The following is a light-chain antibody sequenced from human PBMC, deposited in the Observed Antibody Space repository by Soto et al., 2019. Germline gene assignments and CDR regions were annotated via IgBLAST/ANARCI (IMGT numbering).Light chain of an antibody. J-gene: IGKJ1*01. V-gene: IGKV1-5*01. CDR3: QQYNRYWT. CDR1: QILDNC. Sequence: DIQMTQSPSDMSASVGYRVTITCRSSQILDNCLAWYQQKPGKAPKLLIYDVSSLQSGVPSRFSGSGSETEFTLTISSLLPDDFATYYCQQYNRYWTFGQGTKVDIK. CDR2: DVS.